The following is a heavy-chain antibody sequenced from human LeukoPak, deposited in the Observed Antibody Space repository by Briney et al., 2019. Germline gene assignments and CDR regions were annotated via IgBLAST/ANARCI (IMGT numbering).Heavy chain of an antibody. J-gene: IGHJ4*02. CDR1: GGSISSYY. D-gene: IGHD3-9*01. V-gene: IGHV4-4*07. CDR3: ARGPETYYDILTGYHMGFDY. Sequence: PSETLSLTCTVSGGSISSYYWSWIRQPPGKGLEWIGRIYTSGSTNYNPSLKSRVTMSVDTSKNQFSLKLSSVTAADTAVYYCARGPETYYDILTGYHMGFDYWGQGTLVTVSS. CDR2: IYTSGST.